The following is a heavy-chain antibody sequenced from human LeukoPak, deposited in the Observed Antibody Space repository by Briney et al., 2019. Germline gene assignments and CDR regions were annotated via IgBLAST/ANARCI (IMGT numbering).Heavy chain of an antibody. Sequence: GGSLRLSCVVSGFISDDYAMHWVRQAPGKGLEWVSGISWNSGSSVYADSVKGRFTISRDSAKNSLYLQMNSLRAEDTAVYYCVSQEVVPHWGQGTLVSVSS. J-gene: IGHJ4*02. D-gene: IGHD2-15*01. CDR2: ISWNSGSS. CDR1: GFISDDYA. CDR3: VSQEVVPH. V-gene: IGHV3-9*02.